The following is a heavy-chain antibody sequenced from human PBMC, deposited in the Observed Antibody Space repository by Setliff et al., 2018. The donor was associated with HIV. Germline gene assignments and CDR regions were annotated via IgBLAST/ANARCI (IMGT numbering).Heavy chain of an antibody. V-gene: IGHV4-31*08. CDR1: GGSISSGGYY. Sequence: TLSLTCTVSGGSISSGGYYWSWIRQHPGKGLEWIGYIYYSGSTYYNPSLKSRITISVDTSKNQFSLKLSSVTAADTAVYYCVNPSGAMGDFDSWGQGALVIVSS. CDR3: VNPSGAMGDFDS. D-gene: IGHD3-16*01. CDR2: IYYSGST. J-gene: IGHJ4*02.